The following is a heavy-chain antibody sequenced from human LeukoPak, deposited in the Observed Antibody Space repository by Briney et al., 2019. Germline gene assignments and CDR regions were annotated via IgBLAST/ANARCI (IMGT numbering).Heavy chain of an antibody. CDR1: GGSISSGDYY. V-gene: IGHV4-30-4*01. D-gene: IGHD1-1*01. CDR3: ARALTYKRQGEYFQH. Sequence: TLSLTXTVSGGSISSGDYYWSWIRQPPGKGLEWIGYIYYSGSTYYNPSLKSRVTISVDTSKNQFSLKLSSVTAADTAVYYCARALTYKRQGEYFQHWGQGTLVTVSS. CDR2: IYYSGST. J-gene: IGHJ1*01.